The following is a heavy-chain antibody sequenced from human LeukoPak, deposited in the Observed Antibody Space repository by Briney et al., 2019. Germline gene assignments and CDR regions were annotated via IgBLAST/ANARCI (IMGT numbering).Heavy chain of an antibody. D-gene: IGHD3-22*01. V-gene: IGHV3-23*01. Sequence: PGGSLRLSYAASGFTFSTYAMSWVRQAPGKGLEWVSLIGGSDGRTRYADSVKGRFTISRDNSKNTLYLEMNSLRAEDTAVYYCAKDSSSYDWGYMDVWGKGTTVTISS. CDR2: IGGSDGRT. CDR3: AKDSSSYDWGYMDV. CDR1: GFTFSTYA. J-gene: IGHJ6*03.